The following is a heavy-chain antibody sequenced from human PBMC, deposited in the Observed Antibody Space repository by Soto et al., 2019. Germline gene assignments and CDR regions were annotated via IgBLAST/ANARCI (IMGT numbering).Heavy chain of an antibody. D-gene: IGHD2-8*02. V-gene: IGHV3-23*01. CDR1: GFTFDRYA. Sequence: EVQLLESEGGLVQPGGSLRLSCEAYGFTFDRYAMSWVRQAPGKGLQWVSSISGTGENIRYADSVKGRFTISRDNSKNPLYLQMNSMRVDETAVYYCAKYPIRGGTGGRGFDYRSQGTQNTV. CDR3: AKYPIRGGTGGRGFDY. CDR2: ISGTGENI. J-gene: IGHJ4*02.